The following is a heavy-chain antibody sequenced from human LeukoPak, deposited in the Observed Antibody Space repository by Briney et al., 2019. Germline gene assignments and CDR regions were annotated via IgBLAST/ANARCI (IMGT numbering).Heavy chain of an antibody. J-gene: IGHJ4*02. Sequence: GGSLRLSCAASGFTFSSNAMSWVRQAPGKGLEWVSVISGSADSTYHADSVKGRFTVSRDNSKNTLYLQMNSLRADDTAVYYCARDREGYCSSTSCFLLDYWGQGTLVTVSS. CDR2: ISGSADST. V-gene: IGHV3-23*01. CDR1: GFTFSSNA. D-gene: IGHD2-2*01. CDR3: ARDREGYCSSTSCFLLDY.